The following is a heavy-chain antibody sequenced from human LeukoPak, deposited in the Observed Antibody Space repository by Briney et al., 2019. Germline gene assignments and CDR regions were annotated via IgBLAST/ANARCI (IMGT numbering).Heavy chain of an antibody. CDR3: ARDGQQLVHIYYYYMDV. CDR2: FDPEDGET. V-gene: IGHV1-24*01. D-gene: IGHD6-6*01. Sequence: GASVKVSCKVSGYTLTELSMHWVRQAPGKGLEWMGGFDPEDGETIYAQKFQGRVTMTEDTSTSTAYMELRSLRSDDTAVYYYARDGQQLVHIYYYYMDVWGKGTTVTVSS. J-gene: IGHJ6*03. CDR1: GYTLTELS.